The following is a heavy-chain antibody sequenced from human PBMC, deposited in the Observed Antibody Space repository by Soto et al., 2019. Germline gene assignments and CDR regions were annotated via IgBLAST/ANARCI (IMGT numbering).Heavy chain of an antibody. V-gene: IGHV1-69*12. D-gene: IGHD1-26*01. J-gene: IGHJ4*02. Sequence: QVQLVQSGAEVKKPGSSVKVSCKASGGTFSSYAISWVRQAPGQGLEWMGGIIPIVGTADYAQKFQGRVTISADESTSTAYMEMSSLRSEDTAVYYCARHSGTYYLFDYWGQGTLVTVSS. CDR1: GGTFSSYA. CDR2: IIPIVGTA. CDR3: ARHSGTYYLFDY.